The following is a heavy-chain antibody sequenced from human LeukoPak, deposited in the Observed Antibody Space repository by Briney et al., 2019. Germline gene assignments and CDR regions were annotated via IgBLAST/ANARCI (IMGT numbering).Heavy chain of an antibody. Sequence: SETLSLTCTVSGGSINSYYWSWIRQPPGKGLEWIGYIYYSGSTNYNPSLKSRVTISVDTSKNQFSLKLSSVTAADTAVYYCARQEWELLAGREAYYFDYWGQGTLVTVSS. J-gene: IGHJ4*02. CDR1: GGSINSYY. CDR3: ARQEWELLAGREAYYFDY. V-gene: IGHV4-59*08. D-gene: IGHD1-26*01. CDR2: IYYSGST.